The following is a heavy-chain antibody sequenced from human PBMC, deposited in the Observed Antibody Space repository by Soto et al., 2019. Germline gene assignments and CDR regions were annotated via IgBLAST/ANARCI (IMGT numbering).Heavy chain of an antibody. D-gene: IGHD3-10*01. Sequence: GEALKIAGKGSGYSFTIYCMGWVRQSPWKGQEWMGIIYPGDSDTRYSPSFQGQVTISADKSIITAYLQWSSVKASDIAMYYCARTYYYGSGPHDWGQGTLVTVSS. CDR1: GYSFTIYC. V-gene: IGHV5-51*01. J-gene: IGHJ4*02. CDR3: ARTYYYGSGPHD. CDR2: IYPGDSDT.